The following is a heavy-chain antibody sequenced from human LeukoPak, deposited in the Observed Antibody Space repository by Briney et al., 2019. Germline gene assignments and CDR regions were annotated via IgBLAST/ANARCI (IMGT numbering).Heavy chain of an antibody. V-gene: IGHV4-34*01. CDR3: ARGPIAAAELDY. Sequence: SETLSLTCAVYGGSFSGYYWSWIRQPPGKGLEWIGEINHSGSTNYNPSLKSRVTISVDTSKNQFTLKLSSVTAADTAVYYCARGPIAAAELDYWGQGTLVTVSS. D-gene: IGHD6-13*01. J-gene: IGHJ4*02. CDR2: INHSGST. CDR1: GGSFSGYY.